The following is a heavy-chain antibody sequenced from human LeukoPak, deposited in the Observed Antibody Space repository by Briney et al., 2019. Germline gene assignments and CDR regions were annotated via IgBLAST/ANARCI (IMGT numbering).Heavy chain of an antibody. D-gene: IGHD3-10*01. J-gene: IGHJ6*02. CDR2: ISSSSTYI. CDR3: ARNTITGYYYGMDV. Sequence: PGGSLGLSCAASGFTFSSYSMNWVRQAPGKGLEWVSSISSSSTYIYYADSVKGRFTISRDNAKNSLYLQMNSLRAEDTAVFYCARNTITGYYYGMDVWGQGTTVTVSS. CDR1: GFTFSSYS. V-gene: IGHV3-21*01.